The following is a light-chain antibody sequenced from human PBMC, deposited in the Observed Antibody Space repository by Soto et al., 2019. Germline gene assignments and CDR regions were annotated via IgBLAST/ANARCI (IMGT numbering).Light chain of an antibody. CDR2: DAS. CDR3: QQYENYGT. V-gene: IGKV1-5*01. CDR1: QSISSW. J-gene: IGKJ1*01. Sequence: DIQMTQSPSTLSASVGHRVTITFRASQSISSWLAWYQQKPGKAPKLLIYDASSLESGVPSRFSGSGSGTEFTLTISNLQPDDFATYYCQQYENYGTFGQGTKVDIK.